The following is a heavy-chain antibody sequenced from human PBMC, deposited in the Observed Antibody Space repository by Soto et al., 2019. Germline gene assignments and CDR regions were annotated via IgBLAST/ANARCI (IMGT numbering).Heavy chain of an antibody. CDR1: GYTLTSYY. CDR2: INPSGGIT. Sequence: ASVKVSCKASGYTLTSYYLHWVRQAPGQGPEWMGIINPSGGITNDAQKFQDRVTMTSDTSTSTVYMELSSLRSEDTAVYYCARGISTTRYYYYYGMDVWGQGTTVTVSS. J-gene: IGHJ6*02. V-gene: IGHV1-46*01. CDR3: ARGISTTRYYYYYGMDV. D-gene: IGHD2-2*01.